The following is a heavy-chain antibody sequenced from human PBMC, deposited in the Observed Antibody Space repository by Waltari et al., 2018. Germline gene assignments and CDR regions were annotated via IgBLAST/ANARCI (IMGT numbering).Heavy chain of an antibody. J-gene: IGHJ5*02. V-gene: IGHV1-2*02. CDR1: GDSFTGNY. Sequence: QVHLVQSGAEVKKPGASAKVSCKASGDSFTGNYFHWVRQAPGKWPEWMGWINPNSGVTNFAQKFQDRVTMTRDTSISTAYMELSSLRSDDTAIYFCARGSFLWTKFDLWGHGTLVSVSP. D-gene: IGHD2-21*01. CDR3: ARGSFLWTKFDL. CDR2: INPNSGVT.